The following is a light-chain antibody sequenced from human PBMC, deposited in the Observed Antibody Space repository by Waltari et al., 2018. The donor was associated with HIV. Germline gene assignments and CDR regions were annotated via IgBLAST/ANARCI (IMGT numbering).Light chain of an antibody. CDR3: QQYHDYWT. J-gene: IGKJ1*01. Sequence: DIQMTQSPSTLSASVGDRVTITCRASQSISTWLAWYQQKPGKGPNLLIYEASTVESGVPSRFSGSGSGTEFTLTISSLQPDDFATYCCQQYHDYWTFGQGTKVEIK. CDR1: QSISTW. CDR2: EAS. V-gene: IGKV1-5*03.